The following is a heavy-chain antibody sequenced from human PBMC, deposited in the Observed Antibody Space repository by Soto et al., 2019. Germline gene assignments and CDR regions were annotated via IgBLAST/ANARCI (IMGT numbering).Heavy chain of an antibody. CDR2: TYYRSKWYN. D-gene: IGHD6-19*01. CDR1: GDSVSSNSAA. Sequence: HSQTLSLTCAISGDSVSSNSAAWNWIRQSPSRGLEWLGRTYYRSKWYNDYAVSVKSRITINPDTSKNQFSLQLNSVTPEDTAVYYCARDREYSSGWGANRWFDPWGQGTLVTAPQ. J-gene: IGHJ5*02. V-gene: IGHV6-1*01. CDR3: ARDREYSSGWGANRWFDP.